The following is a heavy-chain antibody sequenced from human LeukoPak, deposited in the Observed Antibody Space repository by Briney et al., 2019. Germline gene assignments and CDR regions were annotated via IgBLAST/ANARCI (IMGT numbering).Heavy chain of an antibody. V-gene: IGHV3-30*18. CDR3: AKEGTPQVSTWYDL. CDR2: ISYEGGTQ. Sequence: PGTSLRLSCAASGVTLSPYGMHWVRQVPGKGLEWVAVISYEGGTQHYADSVKGRFIISRDNPRNTLYLQMNILRTEDTAVYYCAKEGTPQVSTWYDLWGQGTQVIVSS. D-gene: IGHD3-10*01. J-gene: IGHJ5*02. CDR1: GVTLSPYG.